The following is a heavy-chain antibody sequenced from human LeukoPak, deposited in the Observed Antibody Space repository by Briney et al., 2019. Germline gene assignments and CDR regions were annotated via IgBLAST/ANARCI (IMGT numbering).Heavy chain of an antibody. V-gene: IGHV3-74*01. CDR1: GFTFSNYW. Sequence: PGGSLRLSCAASGFTFSNYWMHWVRQAPGKGLVWVSRINSDGSSTSYADSVKGRFTISRDNAKNTLYLQMNSLRAEDTAVYYCARAEAYYDFWSGYYHNWFDPWGQGTLVTVSS. D-gene: IGHD3-3*01. CDR3: ARAEAYYDFWSGYYHNWFDP. J-gene: IGHJ5*02. CDR2: INSDGSST.